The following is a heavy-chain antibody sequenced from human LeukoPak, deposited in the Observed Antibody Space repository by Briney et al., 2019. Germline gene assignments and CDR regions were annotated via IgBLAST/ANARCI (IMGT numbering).Heavy chain of an antibody. J-gene: IGHJ5*02. CDR1: GFSFTSYW. Sequence: GESLKISCKGSGFSFTSYWISWVRQVPGKGLEWMGRIEPSDSYTNYSPSFQGHVTISADKSISTAYLQWSSLKASDTAMYYCARLIGYGDYDGWFDPWGQGTLVTVSS. CDR2: IEPSDSYT. V-gene: IGHV5-10-1*01. D-gene: IGHD4-17*01. CDR3: ARLIGYGDYDGWFDP.